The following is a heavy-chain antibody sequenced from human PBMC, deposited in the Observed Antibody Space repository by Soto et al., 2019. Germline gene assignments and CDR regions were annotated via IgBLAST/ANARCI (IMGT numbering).Heavy chain of an antibody. CDR3: ASVRLRYFDCLLSPFYYYYYGMDV. V-gene: IGHV1-69*02. J-gene: IGHJ6*04. D-gene: IGHD3-9*01. CDR1: GGTFSSYT. Sequence: QVQLVQSGAEVKKPGSSVKVSCKASGGTFSSYTISWVRQAPGQGLEWMGRIIPILGIANYAQKFQGRVTFTADQSTSTAHMELSSLRSEDTAVYYCASVRLRYFDCLLSPFYYYYYGMDVWGKGTTVTVSS. CDR2: IIPILGIA.